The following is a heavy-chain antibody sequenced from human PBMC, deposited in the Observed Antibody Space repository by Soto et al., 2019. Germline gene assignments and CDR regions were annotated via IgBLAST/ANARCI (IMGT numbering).Heavy chain of an antibody. V-gene: IGHV1-8*01. D-gene: IGHD1-7*01. Sequence: VSVKVSCKASGYTFTSYDINWVRQATGQGLEWMGWMNPNSGNTGYAQKFQGRVTMTRNTSISTAYMELSSLRSEDTAVYYCARVLRVWIYPAGAFDIWGQGTMVTVSS. CDR2: MNPNSGNT. CDR1: GYTFTSYD. CDR3: ARVLRVWIYPAGAFDI. J-gene: IGHJ3*02.